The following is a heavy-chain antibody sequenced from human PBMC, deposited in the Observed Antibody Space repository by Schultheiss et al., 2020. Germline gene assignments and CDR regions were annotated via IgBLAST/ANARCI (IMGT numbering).Heavy chain of an antibody. Sequence: GGSLRLSCAASGFTFRSYDMHWVRQAPGKGLEWVSVIWYDGSNKYYGDSVKGRFTISRDNSKNTLYLQMTSLRAEDTAVYYCARDLGAYCGGDCSDDAFDIWGQGTMVTVSS. D-gene: IGHD2-21*02. V-gene: IGHV3-33*01. CDR3: ARDLGAYCGGDCSDDAFDI. J-gene: IGHJ3*02. CDR2: IWYDGSNK. CDR1: GFTFRSYD.